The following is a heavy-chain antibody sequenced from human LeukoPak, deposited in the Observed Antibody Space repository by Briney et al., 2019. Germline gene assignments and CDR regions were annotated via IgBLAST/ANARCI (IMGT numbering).Heavy chain of an antibody. CDR1: GGSISSYY. D-gene: IGHD3-22*01. V-gene: IGHV4-59*01. Sequence: TSETLSLTCTVSGGSISSYYWSWIRQPPGKGLEWIGYIYYSGNTNSISIDTSKNQFSLQLSSVTAADTAVYYCARDRDSSGLRDFDLWGRGTLVTVSA. CDR3: ARDRDSSGLRDFDL. J-gene: IGHJ2*01. CDR2: IYYSGNT.